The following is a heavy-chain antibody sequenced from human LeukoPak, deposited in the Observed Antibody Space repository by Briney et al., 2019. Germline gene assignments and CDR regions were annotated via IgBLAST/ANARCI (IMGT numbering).Heavy chain of an antibody. CDR1: EFIFSSYW. CDR3: ARVAAMTGTVIDY. V-gene: IGHV3-7*01. J-gene: IGHJ4*02. D-gene: IGHD6-19*01. Sequence: GGSLRLSCAASEFIFSSYWMSWVRQAPGKGLEWVANIKKDGSEKYYVDSVKARFTISRDNAKNSLFLQMNSLRAEDTAVYYCARVAAMTGTVIDYWGQGTLVTVSS. CDR2: IKKDGSEK.